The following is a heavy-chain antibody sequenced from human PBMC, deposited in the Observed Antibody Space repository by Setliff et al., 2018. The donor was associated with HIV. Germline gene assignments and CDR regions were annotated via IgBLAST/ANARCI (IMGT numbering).Heavy chain of an antibody. Sequence: ASVKVSCKASGYIFTSYYIHWVRQAPGQGLEWMGIINPSGGSTSYAQKFQGRVTMTGDTSTSTVYMELSSLRSEDTAVYYCARVEYYYDSSGYYYDYWGQGTLVTVSS. CDR3: ARVEYYYDSSGYYYDY. CDR1: GYIFTSYY. J-gene: IGHJ4*02. D-gene: IGHD3-22*01. CDR2: INPSGGST. V-gene: IGHV1-46*01.